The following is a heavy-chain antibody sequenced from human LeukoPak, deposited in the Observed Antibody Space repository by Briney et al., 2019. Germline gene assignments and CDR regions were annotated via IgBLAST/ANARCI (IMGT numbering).Heavy chain of an antibody. J-gene: IGHJ6*02. CDR2: IWDDGNNK. V-gene: IGHV3-33*01. CDR3: ARMRGELVVAAAIFDAMGV. Sequence: GGSLRLACAAAGFTFNNYGMHWVRQTPGKGLEWVAFIWDDGNNKYYTDSVKGRFTISRDNSKNTLYLQMSSLRAEDTAVYYCARMRGELVVAAAIFDAMGVWGQGTTVTVSS. D-gene: IGHD2-2*01. CDR1: GFTFNNYG.